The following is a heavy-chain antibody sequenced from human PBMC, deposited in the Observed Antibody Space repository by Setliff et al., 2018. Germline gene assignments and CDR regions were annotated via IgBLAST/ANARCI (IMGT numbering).Heavy chain of an antibody. CDR2: INPSGGTT. D-gene: IGHD1-7*01. V-gene: IGHV1-46*01. CDR3: ARRGGWNFSFDY. J-gene: IGHJ4*03. CDR1: GYSFSIYS. Sequence: ASVKVSCKASGYSFSIYSIHWVRQAPGQGLEWMGIINPSGGTTSYAPKFQGRVTMSTDTSTTMAYMELSGLRSDDTAVYYCARRGGWNFSFDYWGQGTMVTVSS.